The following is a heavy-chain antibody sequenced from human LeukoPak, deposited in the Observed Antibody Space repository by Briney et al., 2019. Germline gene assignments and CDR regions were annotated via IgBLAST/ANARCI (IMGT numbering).Heavy chain of an antibody. V-gene: IGHV3-21*01. CDR2: ISSSSSYI. D-gene: IGHD2-2*01. CDR3: ARGDIVVVPAARY. CDR1: GFTFSSYS. J-gene: IGHJ4*02. Sequence: GGSLRLSCAASGFTFSSYSMNWVRQAPGKGLEWVSSISSSSSYIYYADSVKGRFTISRDNAKNSLYLQMNSLRAEDTAVYYRARGDIVVVPAARYWGQGTLVTVSS.